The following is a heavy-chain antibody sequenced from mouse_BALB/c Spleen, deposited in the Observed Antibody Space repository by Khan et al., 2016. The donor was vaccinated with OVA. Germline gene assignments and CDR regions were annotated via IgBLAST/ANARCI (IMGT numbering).Heavy chain of an antibody. D-gene: IGHD1-2*01. J-gene: IGHJ4*01. CDR3: ARIPTFITTALDY. CDR2: ITNGGGNT. V-gene: IGHV5-12-2*01. CDR1: GFTFSSNT. Sequence: EVKLVESGGGLVQPGGSLKLSCAASGFTFSSNTMSWVRQTPEKRLEWVAYITNGGGNTYYPDTVKGRFTISRDNAKNTLYLQMSSLKSGDTAMYYCARIPTFITTALDYWGQGTSVTVSA.